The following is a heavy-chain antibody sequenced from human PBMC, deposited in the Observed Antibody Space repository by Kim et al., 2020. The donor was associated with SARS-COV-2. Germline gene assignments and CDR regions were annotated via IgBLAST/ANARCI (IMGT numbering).Heavy chain of an antibody. V-gene: IGHV4-59*01. Sequence: SETLSLTCTVSGGSISSYYWSWIRQPPGKGLEWIGYIYYSGSTNYNPSLKSRVTISVDTSKNQFSLKLSSVTAADTAVYYCARAKYYGSGTPRWFDPWGQGTLVTVSS. J-gene: IGHJ5*02. D-gene: IGHD3-10*01. CDR2: IYYSGST. CDR3: ARAKYYGSGTPRWFDP. CDR1: GGSISSYY.